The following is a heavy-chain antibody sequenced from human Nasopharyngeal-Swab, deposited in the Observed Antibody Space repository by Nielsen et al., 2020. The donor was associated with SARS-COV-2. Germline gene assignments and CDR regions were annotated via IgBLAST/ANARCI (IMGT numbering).Heavy chain of an antibody. D-gene: IGHD2-21*02. CDR2: ISYDGSNK. CDR1: GFTFSSYG. V-gene: IGHV3-30*03. Sequence: GGSLRLSCAASGFTFSSYGMHWVRQAPGRGLEWVAVISYDGSNKYYADSVKGRFAISRDNSKNTLYLQMNSLRAEDTAVYYCARGHNTYCGGDCYPLAPDYWAREPWSPSPQ. J-gene: IGHJ4*02. CDR3: ARGHNTYCGGDCYPLAPDY.